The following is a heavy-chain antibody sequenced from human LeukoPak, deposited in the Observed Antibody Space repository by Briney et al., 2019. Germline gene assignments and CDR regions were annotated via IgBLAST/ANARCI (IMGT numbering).Heavy chain of an antibody. D-gene: IGHD6-19*01. CDR1: GFTFSSYS. J-gene: IGHJ4*02. CDR2: ISSSSSYI. V-gene: IGHV3-21*04. Sequence: PGGSLGLSCAASGFTFSSYSMNWVRQAPGKGLEWVSSISSSSSYIYYADSVKGRFTISRDNAKNSLYLQMNSLRAEDTAVYYCAKSGSSGGSPPPFDYWGQGTLVTVSS. CDR3: AKSGSSGGSPPPFDY.